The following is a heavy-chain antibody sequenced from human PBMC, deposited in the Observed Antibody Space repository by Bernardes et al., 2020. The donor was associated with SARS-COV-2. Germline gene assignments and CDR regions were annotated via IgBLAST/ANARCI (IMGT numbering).Heavy chain of an antibody. D-gene: IGHD2-2*01. J-gene: IGHJ3*02. CDR1: GFTFNSYA. Sequence: GGSVRPSRSACGFTFNSYAMHSVRHATGKGLEYVSVISSNGGSTYYADSVRGRFTISRHNSKNTLYLQMSSLRAKDSAVYYCVKGRVWCSTSVCAFDIWGQGTMVTVSS. CDR2: ISSNGGST. V-gene: IGHV3-64D*09. CDR3: VKGRVWCSTSVCAFDI.